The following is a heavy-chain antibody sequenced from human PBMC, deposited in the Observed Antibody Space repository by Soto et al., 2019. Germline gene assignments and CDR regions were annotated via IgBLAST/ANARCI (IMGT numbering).Heavy chain of an antibody. J-gene: IGHJ6*02. CDR2: IYYSGST. CDR1: GGSVSSGSYY. CDR3: ARDRGYRSPVGGMDV. Sequence: SETLSLTCTVSGGSVSSGSYYWSWIRQPPGKGLEWIGYIYYSGSTNYNPSLKSRVTISVDTSKNQFSLKLSSVTAADTAVYYCARDRGYRSPVGGMDVWGQGTTVTVSS. V-gene: IGHV4-61*01. D-gene: IGHD5-18*01.